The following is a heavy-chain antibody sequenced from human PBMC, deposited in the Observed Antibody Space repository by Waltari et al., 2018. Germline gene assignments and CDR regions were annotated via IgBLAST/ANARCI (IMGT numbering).Heavy chain of an antibody. CDR2: NNPSGGST. J-gene: IGHJ4*02. Sequence: QVQLVQSGAEVKKPGASVKVSCKASGYTFTSYYMHWVRQAPGQGLEWMGINNPSGGSTSYAQKFQGRVTMTRDTSTSTVYMELSSLRSEDTAVYYCARDTIAAAGRYYFDYWGQGTLVTVSS. CDR3: ARDTIAAAGRYYFDY. D-gene: IGHD6-13*01. V-gene: IGHV1-46*01. CDR1: GYTFTSYY.